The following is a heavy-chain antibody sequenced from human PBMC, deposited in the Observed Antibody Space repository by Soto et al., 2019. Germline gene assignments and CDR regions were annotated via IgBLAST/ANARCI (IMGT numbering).Heavy chain of an antibody. CDR1: GFTFGDYA. V-gene: IGHV3-49*03. CDR3: TSHQWELLRIPIGPNRY. CDR2: IRSKAYGGTT. Sequence: GSLRLSCTASGFTFGDYAMSWFRQAPGKGLEWVGFIRSKAYGGTTEYAASVKGRFTISRDDSKSIAYLQMNSLKTEDTAVYYCTSHQWELLRIPIGPNRYWGQGTLVTVSS. D-gene: IGHD1-26*01. J-gene: IGHJ4*02.